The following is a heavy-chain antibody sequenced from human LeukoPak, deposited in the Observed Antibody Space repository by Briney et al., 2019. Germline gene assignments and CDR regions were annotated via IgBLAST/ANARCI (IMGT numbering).Heavy chain of an antibody. CDR2: ISAYNGNT. CDR1: GYTFTSYG. D-gene: IGHD2-21*02. Sequence: ASVKVSCKASGYTFTSYGISWVRQASGQGLEWMGWISAYNGNTNYAQKLQGRVTMTTDTSTSTAYMELRSLRSDDTAVYYCARDFHDYSWFDPWGQGTLVTVSS. CDR3: ARDFHDYSWFDP. V-gene: IGHV1-18*01. J-gene: IGHJ5*02.